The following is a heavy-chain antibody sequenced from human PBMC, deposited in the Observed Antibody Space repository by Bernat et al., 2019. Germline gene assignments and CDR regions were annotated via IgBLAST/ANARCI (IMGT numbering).Heavy chain of an antibody. Sequence: QVHLQESGPGLVRPSETLSLTCTVSRASLSDYYWSWIRQPPGKGLEWIASMHYSGTTNYNPSLKSRVTISVDTSKNQFSLKLGPVTPADTAVYFCASVPLVCSDGTCYYYVDVWGKGTTVTVSS. V-gene: IGHV4-59*13. D-gene: IGHD2-15*01. J-gene: IGHJ6*03. CDR1: RASLSDYY. CDR2: MHYSGTT. CDR3: ASVPLVCSDGTCYYYVDV.